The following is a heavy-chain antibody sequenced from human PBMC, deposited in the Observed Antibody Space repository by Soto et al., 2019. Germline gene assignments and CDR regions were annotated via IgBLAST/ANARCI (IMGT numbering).Heavy chain of an antibody. CDR3: ATDSKDDSSGYYAGFDY. V-gene: IGHV3-33*01. CDR1: GFTFSSYG. CDR2: IYYDGSNK. J-gene: IGHJ4*02. Sequence: QVQLVESGGGVVQPGRSLRLSCAVSGFTFSSYGMNWVRQAPGKGLEWVAAIYYDGSNKYYADSVRGRFTISRDNFKNSLYLHMNSLRAEDTAVYYCATDSKDDSSGYYAGFDYWGQGTLGTVSS. D-gene: IGHD3-22*01.